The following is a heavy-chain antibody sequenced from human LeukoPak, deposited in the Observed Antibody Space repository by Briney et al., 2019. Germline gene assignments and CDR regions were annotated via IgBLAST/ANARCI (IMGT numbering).Heavy chain of an antibody. CDR1: GGTFTSYA. Sequence: ASVKVSCKAAGGTFTSYAISWVRQAPGQGLEWMGGIIPIFGTANYEQKFQGRVTITTDESTSTAHMELSSLRSEDTAVYYCARDYYYGSGSYYNGNWFDPWGQGTLVTVSS. D-gene: IGHD3-10*01. CDR3: ARDYYYGSGSYYNGNWFDP. J-gene: IGHJ5*02. CDR2: IIPIFGTA. V-gene: IGHV1-69*05.